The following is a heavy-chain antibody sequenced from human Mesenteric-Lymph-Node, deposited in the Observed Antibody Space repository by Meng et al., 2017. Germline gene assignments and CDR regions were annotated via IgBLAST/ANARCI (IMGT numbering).Heavy chain of an antibody. CDR2: IIHGGRP. D-gene: IGHD2-8*02. Sequence: QAQLQQWGAGLLKPSETRSPTCAVNGGSLSGAYWNWIRQPPGKGLEWIGEIIHGGRPSYNPSLKSRVTISIDTSKNQLSLMLSSVTAADTAVYYCARRPTGIDYWGQGTLVTVSS. J-gene: IGHJ4*02. V-gene: IGHV4-34*12. CDR3: ARRPTGIDY. CDR1: GGSLSGAY.